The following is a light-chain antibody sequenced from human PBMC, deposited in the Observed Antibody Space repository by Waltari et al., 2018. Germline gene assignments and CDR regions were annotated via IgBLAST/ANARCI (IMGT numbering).Light chain of an antibody. Sequence: QSALTQPASVSGSPGQSITISCTGTRSAVGSNNLVSWYQQYPGKAPKLIIFEVNRRPSGVSTRFSGSKSGNTASLTISGLQAEDEADYYCCSFAGSRLFGGGTKLTVL. CDR3: CSFAGSRL. CDR2: EVN. CDR1: RSAVGSNNL. J-gene: IGLJ2*01. V-gene: IGLV2-23*02.